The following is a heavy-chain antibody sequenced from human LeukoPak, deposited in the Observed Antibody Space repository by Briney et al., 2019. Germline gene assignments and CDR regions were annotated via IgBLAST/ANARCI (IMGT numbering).Heavy chain of an antibody. Sequence: PGGSLRLSCAASGFSFSSYAMGWVRQAPGKGLEWVATITSRGDQILNVDSVRGLFTISRDNSKNTLYLQMNSLRAEDTALYYCVRDRRFPDDVFDIWGQGTMVTVSS. D-gene: IGHD2-21*01. CDR1: GFSFSSYA. CDR2: ITSRGDQI. CDR3: VRDRRFPDDVFDI. J-gene: IGHJ3*02. V-gene: IGHV3-23*01.